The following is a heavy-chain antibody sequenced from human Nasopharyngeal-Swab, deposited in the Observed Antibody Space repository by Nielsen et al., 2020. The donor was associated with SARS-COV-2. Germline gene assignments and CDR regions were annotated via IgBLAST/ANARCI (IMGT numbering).Heavy chain of an antibody. CDR2: ISYDGSNK. V-gene: IGHV3-30-3*01. J-gene: IGHJ4*02. CDR3: ARDASGWYIDY. D-gene: IGHD6-19*01. CDR1: GFTFSSYA. Sequence: SLKISCAASGFTFSSYAMHWVRQAQGKGLEWVAVISYDGSNKYYADSVKGRFTISRDNSKNTLYLQMNSLRAEDTAVYYCARDASGWYIDYWGQGTLVTVSS.